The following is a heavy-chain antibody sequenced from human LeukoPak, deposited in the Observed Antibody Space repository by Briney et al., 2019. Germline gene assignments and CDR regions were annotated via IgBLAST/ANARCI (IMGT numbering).Heavy chain of an antibody. D-gene: IGHD3-10*01. J-gene: IGHJ4*02. CDR1: GYTFTSYD. CDR2: MNPNSGNT. Sequence: ASVKVSCKASGYTFTSYDINWVRQATGQGLEWMGWMNPNSGNTGYAQKFQGRVTMTRNTSISTAYMELSSPRSEDTAVYYCARDFDYYGSGSYYNKDYWGQGTLVTVSS. V-gene: IGHV1-8*01. CDR3: ARDFDYYGSGSYYNKDY.